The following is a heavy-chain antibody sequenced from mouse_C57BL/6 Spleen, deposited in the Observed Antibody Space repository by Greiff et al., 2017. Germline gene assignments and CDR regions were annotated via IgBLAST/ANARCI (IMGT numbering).Heavy chain of an antibody. J-gene: IGHJ2*01. D-gene: IGHD1-1*02. CDR1: SYTFTSYG. CDR2: IYPRSGNP. V-gene: IGHV1-81*01. CDR3: ARYGEGEVGNY. Sequence: QVQLQQSGAELARPGASVKLSCKASSYTFTSYGISWVKQRTGQGLEWIGEIYPRSGNPYYNEKFKGKATLTADKSARTAYMELRSLTSEDAAVYFCARYGEGEVGNYWGQGTTLTVSS.